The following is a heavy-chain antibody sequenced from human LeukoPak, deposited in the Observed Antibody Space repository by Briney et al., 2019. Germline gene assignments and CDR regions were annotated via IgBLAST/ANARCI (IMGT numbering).Heavy chain of an antibody. J-gene: IGHJ4*02. CDR2: IKGDGSET. V-gene: IGHV3-7*01. D-gene: IGHD1-26*01. CDR3: TRDDFSGSYCD. Sequence: TGGSLRLSCAGSGFIFSNNWMSWVRQAPGKGLEWVANIKGDGSETYYVDSVKGRFTISRDNTRNSLYLQMNSLRADDTATYYCTRDDFSGSYCDWGQGTLVTFSS. CDR1: GFIFSNNW.